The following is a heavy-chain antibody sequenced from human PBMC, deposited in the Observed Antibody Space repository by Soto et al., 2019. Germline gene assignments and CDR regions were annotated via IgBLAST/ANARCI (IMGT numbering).Heavy chain of an antibody. Sequence: SEILSLTCTVSGLSISTSSYYWGWIRQPPGKGLEWIGSIYYSGSTYYNPSLKSRVTISVDTSKNQFSLKLSSVTAADTAVYCCARMDYDSSGYYAKSDDDWGQGTLVTVSS. CDR1: GLSISTSSYY. V-gene: IGHV4-39*01. J-gene: IGHJ4*02. D-gene: IGHD3-22*01. CDR3: ARMDYDSSGYYAKSDDD. CDR2: IYYSGST.